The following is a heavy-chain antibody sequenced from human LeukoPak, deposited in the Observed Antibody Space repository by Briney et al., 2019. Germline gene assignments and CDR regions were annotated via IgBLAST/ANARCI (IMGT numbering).Heavy chain of an antibody. CDR2: ILSKIGGETT. Sequence: GALRLSCAASGLTFSNAWMSWVRQTPGKELEWVGRILSKIGGETTEYAASVKGRFTISRDDSRDTVYLQMNSLRAEDTAVYYCAKESSSSSSGEAFDIWGQGTMVTVSS. J-gene: IGHJ3*02. V-gene: IGHV3-15*01. D-gene: IGHD6-6*01. CDR3: AKESSSSSSGEAFDI. CDR1: GLTFSNAW.